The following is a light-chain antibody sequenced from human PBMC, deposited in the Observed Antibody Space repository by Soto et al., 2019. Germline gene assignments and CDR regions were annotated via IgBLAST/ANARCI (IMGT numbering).Light chain of an antibody. V-gene: IGKV3-11*01. Sequence: EVVLTQSPATLSLSPGERATLSCRASQSVSTYLAWYQQKPGQAPRLLISDASNRATGIPARFSGSGSGTDFTLTISRLEPEDFAVYYCQQRSSWWTFGQGTKVEIK. CDR1: QSVSTY. CDR2: DAS. J-gene: IGKJ1*01. CDR3: QQRSSWWT.